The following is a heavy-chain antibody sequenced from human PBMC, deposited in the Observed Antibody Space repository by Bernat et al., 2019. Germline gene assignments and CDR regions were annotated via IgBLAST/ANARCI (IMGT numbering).Heavy chain of an antibody. D-gene: IGHD1-1*01. Sequence: EVQLVDSGGGLVKPGGSLRLSCAASGFTFSDAWMNWVRQAPGKGLEWVGRIKRNIDGGTTEYAAPVKGRFTISRDDSKNTLYLEMNSLDVEDTAVYYCTKDYWNYLDYWGQGTLVTVSS. V-gene: IGHV3-15*07. CDR1: GFTFSDAW. CDR3: TKDYWNYLDY. CDR2: IKRNIDGGTT. J-gene: IGHJ4*02.